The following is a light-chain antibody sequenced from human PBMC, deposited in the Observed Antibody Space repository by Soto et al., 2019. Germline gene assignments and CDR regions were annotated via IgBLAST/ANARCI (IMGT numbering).Light chain of an antibody. CDR3: QSYDSSLSGSV. J-gene: IGLJ2*01. Sequence: QSVLTQPPSVSGAPGQRVTISCAGSSSNIGAGYDVHWYQQLPGTAPKLLIHGNNNRPSGVPDRFSGSKSGASASLAITGLQPGDEANYYCQSYDSSLSGSVFGGGTQLTVL. CDR1: SSNIGAGYD. V-gene: IGLV1-40*01. CDR2: GNN.